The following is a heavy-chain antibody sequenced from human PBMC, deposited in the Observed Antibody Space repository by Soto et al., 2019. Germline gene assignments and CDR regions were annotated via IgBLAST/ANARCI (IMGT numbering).Heavy chain of an antibody. D-gene: IGHD2-8*01. CDR2: LLRPGRST. CDR1: GFMFSDYA. Sequence: GGSLRLSCAVSGFMFSDYAMTWARQAPGKELEWVSGLLRPGRSTYYADSVKGRFTISGDTSANTVYLQMDSLRAEDTAVYYCAKDAIANDGIWRMDSWGQGTVVTVSS. CDR3: AKDAIANDGIWRMDS. J-gene: IGHJ5*02. V-gene: IGHV3-23*01.